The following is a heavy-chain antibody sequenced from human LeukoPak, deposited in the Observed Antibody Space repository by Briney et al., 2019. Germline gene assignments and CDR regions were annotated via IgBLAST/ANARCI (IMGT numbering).Heavy chain of an antibody. CDR3: ARDGKNDYGVYYGMDV. CDR1: GYTFTSYG. J-gene: IGHJ6*02. V-gene: IGHV1-18*01. D-gene: IGHD4-17*01. CDR2: ISAYNGNT. Sequence: EASVKVSRKASGYTFTSYGISWVRQAPGQGLEWMGWISAYNGNTNYAQKLQGRVTMTTDTSTSTAYMELRSLRSDDTAVYYCARDGKNDYGVYYGMDVWGQGTTVTVSS.